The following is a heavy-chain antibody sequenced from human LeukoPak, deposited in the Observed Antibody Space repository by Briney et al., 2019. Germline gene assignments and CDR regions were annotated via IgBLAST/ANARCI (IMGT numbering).Heavy chain of an antibody. Sequence: PSETLSLTCKVSGVSISTYYWSWFRQPPGKGLEWVGYIYNSGSTTYNPSLKSRVTISVDTSKNQFSLKLTSVTATDTAVYYCARHGSGWSFGYWGQGALVTVSS. CDR3: ARHGSGWSFGY. CDR1: GVSISTYY. J-gene: IGHJ4*02. V-gene: IGHV4-59*01. CDR2: IYNSGST. D-gene: IGHD6-19*01.